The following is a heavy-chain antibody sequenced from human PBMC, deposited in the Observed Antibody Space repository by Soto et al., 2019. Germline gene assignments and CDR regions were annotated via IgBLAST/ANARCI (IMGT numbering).Heavy chain of an antibody. CDR2: IYYSGTT. Sequence: QVQLQESGPGLVKPSQTLSLTCTVSGGSISSGGYYWYWIRQHPGKGLEWIGYIYYSGTTYYNPSLKIRVTISVDTAKSQFSLKLSSVTAADTAVYYCAASCVACGGFNYYGMDVWGQGTTVTVSS. J-gene: IGHJ6*02. CDR3: AASCVACGGFNYYGMDV. V-gene: IGHV4-31*03. D-gene: IGHD2-21*01. CDR1: GGSISSGGYY.